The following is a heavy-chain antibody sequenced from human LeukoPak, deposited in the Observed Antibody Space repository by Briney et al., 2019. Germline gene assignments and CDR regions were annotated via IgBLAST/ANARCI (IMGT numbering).Heavy chain of an antibody. Sequence: SETLSLTCTVSGASISTHYWSWIRQPPEKGLEWIGDFCYSGRTNYNPSLKSRVTISVDTSKNQFSLKLSSVTAADTAVYYCARAGGVHDTPMDLDYWGQGTLVTVSS. CDR1: GASISTHY. J-gene: IGHJ4*01. CDR2: FCYSGRT. D-gene: IGHD5-18*01. CDR3: ARAGGVHDTPMDLDY. V-gene: IGHV4-59*11.